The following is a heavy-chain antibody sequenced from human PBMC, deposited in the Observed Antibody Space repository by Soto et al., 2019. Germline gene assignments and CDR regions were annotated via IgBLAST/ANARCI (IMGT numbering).Heavy chain of an antibody. CDR3: VQDSEGAVSPCSDY. V-gene: IGHV3-9*01. CDR2: ISSNSGSI. CDR1: GFTFDDYA. Sequence: EVQLVESGGGVVQPGRSLRLSCAASGFTFDDYAMHWVRQAPGKGLAWVSGISSNSGSIGYADSVKGRFTISRDNPRVSLYLQRNDLGAEDSAVYYCVQDSEGAVSPCSDYWGQGTLVTFSS. J-gene: IGHJ4*02.